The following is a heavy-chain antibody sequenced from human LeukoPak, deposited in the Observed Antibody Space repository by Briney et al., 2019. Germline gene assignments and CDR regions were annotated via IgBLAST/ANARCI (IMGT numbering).Heavy chain of an antibody. CDR1: GFTFSTFA. V-gene: IGHV3-23*01. CDR2: FTSAGST. J-gene: IGHJ4*02. CDR3: AKDRGY. Sequence: GGSLRLSCAASGFTFSTFAMSWVRQAPGKGLEWVSAFTSAGSTYYAESVKGRFTISRDNSKNTLYLQMNSLRADDTAVYYCAKDRGYWGQGTLVTVSS.